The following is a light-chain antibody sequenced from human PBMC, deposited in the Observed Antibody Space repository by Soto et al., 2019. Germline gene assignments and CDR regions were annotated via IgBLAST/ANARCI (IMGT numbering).Light chain of an antibody. CDR1: HTVSSSY. V-gene: IGKV3-20*01. Sequence: EIVLTQSPGTLSLSPGERATLSCRASHTVSSSYLTWYQQRPGQAPRLLIYRASRRATGIPDRFSASGSGTDFTLTISRLEPEDFAVYYCQQYGSSPPYTFGQGTKLEI. J-gene: IGKJ2*01. CDR3: QQYGSSPPYT. CDR2: RAS.